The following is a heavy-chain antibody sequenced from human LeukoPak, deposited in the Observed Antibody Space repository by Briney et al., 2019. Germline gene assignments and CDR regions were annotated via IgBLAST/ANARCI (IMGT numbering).Heavy chain of an antibody. V-gene: IGHV4-4*07. CDR1: GGSISSY. CDR3: ARDGGVMITFGGVIVMPPEYFDY. Sequence: SETLSLTCTVSGGSISSYWSWIRQPAGKGLEWIGRIYGSGSTTYNPSLKSRVTMSLDMSKNQFFLKLSSVTAADTAVYYCARDGGVMITFGGVIVMPPEYFDYWGQGTLVTVSS. CDR2: IYGSGST. J-gene: IGHJ4*02. D-gene: IGHD3-16*02.